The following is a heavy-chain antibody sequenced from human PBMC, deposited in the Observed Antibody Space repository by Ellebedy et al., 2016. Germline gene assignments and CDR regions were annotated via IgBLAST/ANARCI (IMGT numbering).Heavy chain of an antibody. CDR1: GYTFTSYA. Sequence: ASVKVSCXASGYTFTSYAMHWVRQAPGQRLEWMGWINAGNGNTKYSQKFQGRVTITRDTSASTAYMELSSLRSEDTAVYYCARVGLNYYGSGGDYWGQGTLVTVSS. CDR3: ARVGLNYYGSGGDY. CDR2: INAGNGNT. J-gene: IGHJ4*02. V-gene: IGHV1-3*01. D-gene: IGHD3-10*01.